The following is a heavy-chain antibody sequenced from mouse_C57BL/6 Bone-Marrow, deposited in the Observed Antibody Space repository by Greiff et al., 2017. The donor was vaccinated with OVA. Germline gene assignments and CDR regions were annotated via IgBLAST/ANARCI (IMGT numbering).Heavy chain of an antibody. J-gene: IGHJ3*01. V-gene: IGHV6-3*01. CDR1: GFTFSNYW. Sequence: EVMLVESGGGLVQPGGSMKLSCVASGFTFSNYWMNWVRQSPEKGLEWVAQIRLKSDNYATHYAESVKGRFTISRDDSKSSVYLQMNNLRAEDTGIYYCTGSMLVGGFAYWGQGTLVTVSA. CDR3: TGSMLVGGFAY. CDR2: IRLKSDNYAT. D-gene: IGHD2-10*02.